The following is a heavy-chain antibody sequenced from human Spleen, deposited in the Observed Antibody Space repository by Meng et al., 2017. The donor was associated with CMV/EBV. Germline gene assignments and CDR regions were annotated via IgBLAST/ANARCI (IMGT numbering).Heavy chain of an antibody. CDR1: GYTFTDYY. CDR2: ISAYNGNT. D-gene: IGHD3-9*01. V-gene: IGHV1-18*04. Sequence: ASVKVSCKASGYTFTDYYIHWVRQAPEQGLEWMGWISAYNGNTNYAQNLQGRVTMTTDTSTSTAYMELRSLRSDDTAVYYCVRSLRYFDFFDYWGQGTLVTVSS. CDR3: VRSLRYFDFFDY. J-gene: IGHJ4*02.